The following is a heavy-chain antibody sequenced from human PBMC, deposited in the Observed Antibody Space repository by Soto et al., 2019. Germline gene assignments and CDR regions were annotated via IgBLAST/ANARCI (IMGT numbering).Heavy chain of an antibody. D-gene: IGHD3-3*01. V-gene: IGHV4-31*03. CDR2: IYYSGST. J-gene: IGHJ4*02. Sequence: QVQLQESGPGLVKPSQTLSLTCTVSGGSISSGGYYWSWIRQHPGKGLEWIGYIYYSGSTYYNPSLKSRVTISVDTSKNQFSLKLSSVTAADTAAYYCARGRFLEWLPYFDYWGQGTLVTVSS. CDR1: GGSISSGGYY. CDR3: ARGRFLEWLPYFDY.